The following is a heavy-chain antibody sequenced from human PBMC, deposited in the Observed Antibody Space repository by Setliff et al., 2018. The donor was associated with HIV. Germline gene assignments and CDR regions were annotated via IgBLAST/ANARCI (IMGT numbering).Heavy chain of an antibody. CDR2: TKHKPSGYAT. V-gene: IGHV3-72*01. CDR1: GFTLSDHF. J-gene: IGHJ2*01. CDR3: TRVYYSFWSGYFLYWYFDL. Sequence: GGSLRLSCAASGFTLSDHFMDWVRQAPGKGLEWVGRTKHKPSGYATEYAASVQGRFTFSRDDSKNSLYLQMNSLKAEDTAIYYCTRVYYSFWSGYFLYWYFDLWGRGTMVTVSS. D-gene: IGHD3-3*01.